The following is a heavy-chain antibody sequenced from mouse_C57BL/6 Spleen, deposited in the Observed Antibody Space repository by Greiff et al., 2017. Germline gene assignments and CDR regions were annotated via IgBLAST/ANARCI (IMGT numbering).Heavy chain of an antibody. J-gene: IGHJ4*01. D-gene: IGHD3-3*01. Sequence: VHLVESGAELVKPGASVKISCKASGYAFSSYWMNWVKQRPGKGLEWIGQIYPGDGDTNYNGKFKGKATLTADKSSSTASEDSAVYFCAREGWDKAMDYWGQGTSVTVSS. CDR2: IYPGDGDT. CDR3: AREGWDKAMDY. V-gene: IGHV1-80*01. CDR1: GYAFSSYW.